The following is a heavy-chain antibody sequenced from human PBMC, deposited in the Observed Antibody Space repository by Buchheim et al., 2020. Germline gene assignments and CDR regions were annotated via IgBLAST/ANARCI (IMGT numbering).Heavy chain of an antibody. D-gene: IGHD2-15*01. CDR1: GFTFSSYG. V-gene: IGHV3-30*03. Sequence: QVQLVESGGGVVQPGRSLRLSCAASGFTFSSYGMHWVRQAPGKGLEWVAVISYDGSNKYYADSVKVRFTISRDNSKNTLYLQMNSLRAEDTAVYYCARDRALVAAETNWFDPWGQGTL. CDR3: ARDRALVAAETNWFDP. CDR2: ISYDGSNK. J-gene: IGHJ5*02.